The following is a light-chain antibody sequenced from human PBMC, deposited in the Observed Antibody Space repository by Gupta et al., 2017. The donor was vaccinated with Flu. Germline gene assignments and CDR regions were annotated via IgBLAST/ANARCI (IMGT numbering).Light chain of an antibody. CDR2: GAS. J-gene: IGKJ1*01. CDR3: QQYNNRPPLT. Sequence: EVVMTPSPATLSVSPGEGGTISCRPSHSGSSNYAWYQQKHGQILRILFYGASTRATGVPARLRGSGSGTEYTLIISSLQSDDVAVYYYQQYNNRPPLTFGHGTKVEIK. V-gene: IGKV3-15*01. CDR1: HSGSSN.